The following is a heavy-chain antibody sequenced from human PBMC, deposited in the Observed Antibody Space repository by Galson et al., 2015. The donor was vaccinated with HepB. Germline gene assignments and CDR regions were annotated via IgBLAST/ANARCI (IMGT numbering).Heavy chain of an antibody. CDR2: IYYSGIT. Sequence: QVQLQESGPGLVRPSETLSLTCTVSGGSISTYYWSWIRQPPGKGLEWIGYIYYSGITNYNPSLKSRVTISVDTSKNQFSLKLSSVTAADTAVYYCARERGMYQLPYDAFDIWGQGTMVTVSS. J-gene: IGHJ3*02. CDR1: GGSISTYY. V-gene: IGHV4-59*01. D-gene: IGHD2-2*01. CDR3: ARERGMYQLPYDAFDI.